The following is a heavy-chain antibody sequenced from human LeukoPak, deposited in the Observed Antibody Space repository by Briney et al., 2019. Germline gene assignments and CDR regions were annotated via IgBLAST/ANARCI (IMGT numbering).Heavy chain of an antibody. V-gene: IGHV1-69*13. Sequence: ASVKVSCKASGGTFSSYAISWVRQAPGQGLEWMGGIIPIFGTANYAQKFQGRVTITADESTSTAYMELSSLRSEDTAVYYCARGLSSSWYSFDYYYYMDVWGKGTTVTISS. J-gene: IGHJ6*03. CDR1: GGTFSSYA. CDR3: ARGLSSSWYSFDYYYYMDV. D-gene: IGHD6-13*01. CDR2: IIPIFGTA.